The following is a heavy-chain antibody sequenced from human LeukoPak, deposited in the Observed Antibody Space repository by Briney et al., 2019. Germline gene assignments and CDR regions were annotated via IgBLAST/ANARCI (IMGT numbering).Heavy chain of an antibody. D-gene: IGHD6-19*01. Sequence: PGRSLRLSCAASGFTFDDYAMHWVRQAPGKGLEWVSGISWNSGSIGYADSVKGRFTISRDNAKNSLYLQMNSLRAEDTALYYCAKDRTIAVAGEFDYWGQGTLVTVSS. CDR1: GFTFDDYA. V-gene: IGHV3-9*01. CDR3: AKDRTIAVAGEFDY. J-gene: IGHJ4*02. CDR2: ISWNSGSI.